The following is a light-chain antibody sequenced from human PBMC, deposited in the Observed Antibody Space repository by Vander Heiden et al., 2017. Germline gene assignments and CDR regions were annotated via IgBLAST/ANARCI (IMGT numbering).Light chain of an antibody. Sequence: EIVSTQSPGTLSLSPGERATLSCRASQSVSSSYLAWYQQKPGQAPSLLIYAASNRATGIPDRFSGSGSGTDFTLTISRLEPEDFAVYYCQQYGSSLLTFGGGTKVEIK. J-gene: IGKJ4*01. CDR2: AAS. CDR3: QQYGSSLLT. CDR1: QSVSSSY. V-gene: IGKV3-20*01.